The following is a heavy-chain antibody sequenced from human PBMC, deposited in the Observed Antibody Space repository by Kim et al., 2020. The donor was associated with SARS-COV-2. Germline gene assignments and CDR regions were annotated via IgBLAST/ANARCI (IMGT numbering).Heavy chain of an antibody. CDR2: IYYSGST. D-gene: IGHD3-22*01. CDR1: GGSISSSSYY. CDR3: ARQYSSGYYYPPFDY. V-gene: IGHV4-39*01. J-gene: IGHJ4*02. Sequence: SETLSLTCTVSGGSISSSSYYWGWIRQPPGKGLEWIGSIYYSGSTYYNPSLKSRVTISVDTSKNQFSLKLSSVTAADTAVYYCARQYSSGYYYPPFDYWGQGTLVTVSS.